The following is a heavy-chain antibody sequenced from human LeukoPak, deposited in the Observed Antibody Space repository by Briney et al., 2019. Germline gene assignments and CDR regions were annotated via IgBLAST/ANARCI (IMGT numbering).Heavy chain of an antibody. V-gene: IGHV3-30*02. CDR1: GFTFTYHG. J-gene: IGHJ4*02. Sequence: GGSLRLSCAASGFTFTYHGMHWVRQAPGKWLEWVAFINNDARNKYFADSVKGRFTISRDNSKNIVSLQMNSLRADDSALYYCARDLSWGFDFWGQGTLVTVSS. D-gene: IGHD7-27*01. CDR2: INNDARNK. CDR3: ARDLSWGFDF.